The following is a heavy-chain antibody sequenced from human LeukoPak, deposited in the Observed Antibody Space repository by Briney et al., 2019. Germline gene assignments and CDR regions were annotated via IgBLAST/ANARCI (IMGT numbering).Heavy chain of an antibody. CDR2: IYYSGST. J-gene: IGHJ4*02. V-gene: IGHV4-59*01. D-gene: IGHD2-15*01. CDR3: ARSPPYCSGGSCYLDY. CDR1: GGSISSYY. Sequence: SETLSLTCTVSGGSISSYYWSWIRQPPGKGLEWIGYIYYSGSTNYNPSLKSRVTISVDTSKNQFSLKLSSVTAADTAVYYCARSPPYCSGGSCYLDYWGQGTLVTVSS.